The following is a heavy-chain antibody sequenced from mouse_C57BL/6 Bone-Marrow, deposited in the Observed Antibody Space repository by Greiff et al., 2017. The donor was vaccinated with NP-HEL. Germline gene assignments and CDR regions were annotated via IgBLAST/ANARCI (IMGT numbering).Heavy chain of an antibody. CDR1: GYTFTSYW. D-gene: IGHD2-3*01. J-gene: IGHJ2*01. CDR2: IDPSDSYT. CDR3: ARDGYSFFDY. V-gene: IGHV1-69*01. Sequence: QVQLQQPGAELVMPGASVKLSCKASGYTFTSYWMHWVKQRPGQGLEWIGEIDPSDSYTNYNQKFKGKSTLTVDKSSSTASMQLSSLTSEDSAVYYCARDGYSFFDYWGQGTTLTVSS.